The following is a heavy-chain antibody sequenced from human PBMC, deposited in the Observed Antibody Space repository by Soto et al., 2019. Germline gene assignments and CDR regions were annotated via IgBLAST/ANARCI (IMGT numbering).Heavy chain of an antibody. CDR2: TDYSANT. Sequence: QVQLQESGPGLVRPSETLSLTCTVSSDSISSYYWIWIRQSPGKGREWIGYTDYSANTNYNPSLNSRVTLSGATSKHQFSLRLSSVTAADTAVYYCARAVGDPLYYLDYWGQGALVTVSS. J-gene: IGHJ4*02. D-gene: IGHD6-19*01. CDR1: SDSISSYY. CDR3: ARAVGDPLYYLDY. V-gene: IGHV4-59*08.